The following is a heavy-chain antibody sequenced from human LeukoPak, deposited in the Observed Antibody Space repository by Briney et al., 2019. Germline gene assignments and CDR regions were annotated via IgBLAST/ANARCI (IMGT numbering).Heavy chain of an antibody. D-gene: IGHD2-8*01. CDR1: GYTFTGYY. CDR2: IYPNSGAT. Sequence: ASVKVSCKASGYTFTGYYMNWVRQAPGQGLEGMGWIYPNSGATKYAQRFQGRVTMTPDPSTSPAYLVLSRLRSEDPAVYYCGRVLANGPFVTWGQRSLVSVSS. CDR3: GRVLANGPFVT. J-gene: IGHJ4*02. V-gene: IGHV1-2*02.